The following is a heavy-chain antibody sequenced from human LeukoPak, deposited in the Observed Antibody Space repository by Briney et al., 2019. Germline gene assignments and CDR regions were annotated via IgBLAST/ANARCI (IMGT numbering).Heavy chain of an antibody. CDR2: INPNSGGT. V-gene: IGHV1-2*02. J-gene: IGHJ3*02. CDR3: ARESNGFDI. CDR1: GYTFTGYY. Sequence: ASVKVSCKASGYTFTGYYMHWVRQAPGQGLEWMGCINPNSGGTNYGQEFQGRVTMTRDSSIFTAYMELSRLRSDDTAIYYCARESNGFDIWGQGTIVTVSS.